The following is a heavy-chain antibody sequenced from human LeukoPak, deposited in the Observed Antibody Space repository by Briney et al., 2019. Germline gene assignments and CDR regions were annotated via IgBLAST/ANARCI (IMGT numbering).Heavy chain of an antibody. CDR3: ARGTSSGYDSTPFDY. J-gene: IGHJ4*02. CDR1: GGSFSGYY. V-gene: IGHV4-34*01. CDR2: INHSGST. Sequence: SETLSLTCAVYGGSFSGYYWSWLRQPPGKGLEWIGEINHSGSTNYNPSLKSRVTISVDTSKNQFSLKLSSVTAADTAVYYCARGTSSGYDSTPFDYWGQGTLVTVSS. D-gene: IGHD5-12*01.